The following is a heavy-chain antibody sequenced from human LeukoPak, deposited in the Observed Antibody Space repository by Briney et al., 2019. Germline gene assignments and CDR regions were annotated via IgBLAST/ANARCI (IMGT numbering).Heavy chain of an antibody. D-gene: IGHD2-2*01. CDR2: IYPGNSNT. V-gene: IGHV5-51*01. CDR3: ARQGSTFENCYYFYMDV. CDR1: GYNFDTYW. J-gene: IGHJ6*03. Sequence: GESLKISCKGSGYNFDTYWIAWVRQMPGKGLEWMGMIYPGNSNTRYSPSFQGQVTFSADKSITTAYLQWTTLKASDTAMYYCARQGSTFENCYYFYMDVWGRGTTVTVSS.